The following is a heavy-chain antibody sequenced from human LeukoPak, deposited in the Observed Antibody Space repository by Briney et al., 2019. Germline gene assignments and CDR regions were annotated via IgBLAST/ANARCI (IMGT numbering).Heavy chain of an antibody. V-gene: IGHV3-7*01. D-gene: IGHD2-15*01. Sequence: GGSLRLSCAASGFTFSSYWMSWVRQAPGKGLEWVANIKQDGSEKYYVDSAKGRFTISRDNAKNSLYLQMNSLRAEDTAVYYCARYIVVVVAATGFDYWGQGTLVTVSS. CDR1: GFTFSSYW. CDR2: IKQDGSEK. CDR3: ARYIVVVVAATGFDY. J-gene: IGHJ4*02.